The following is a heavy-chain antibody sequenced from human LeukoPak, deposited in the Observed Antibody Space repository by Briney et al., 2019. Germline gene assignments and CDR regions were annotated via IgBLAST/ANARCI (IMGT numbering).Heavy chain of an antibody. CDR1: GFTFSSYS. V-gene: IGHV3-21*01. D-gene: IGHD3-9*01. Sequence: PGGSLRLSCAASGFTFSSYSMNWVRQAPGKGLEWVSSISSSSSYIYYADSVKGRFTISRDNAKNSLYLQMNSLRAEDTAVYYCARDRVDILTAQYTYYYCGMDVWGQGTTVTVSS. CDR3: ARDRVDILTAQYTYYYCGMDV. J-gene: IGHJ6*02. CDR2: ISSSSSYI.